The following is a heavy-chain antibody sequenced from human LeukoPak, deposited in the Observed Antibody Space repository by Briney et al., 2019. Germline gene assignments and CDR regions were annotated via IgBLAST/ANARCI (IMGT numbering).Heavy chain of an antibody. CDR2: IYTGGTT. V-gene: IGHV3-66*01. Sequence: PGGSLRLSCAASGFTVSSNYMSWVRQAPGKGLEWVSVIYTGGTTYYADSVKGRFTISRGNSKNTVYLDMNSLRAEDTAVYYCARAVDIVATTPFDLWGQGTIVTVSS. CDR3: ARAVDIVATTPFDL. CDR1: GFTVSSNY. D-gene: IGHD5-12*01. J-gene: IGHJ3*01.